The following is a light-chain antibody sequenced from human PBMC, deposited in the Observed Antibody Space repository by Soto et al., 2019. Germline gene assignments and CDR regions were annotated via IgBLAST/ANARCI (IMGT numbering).Light chain of an antibody. CDR1: QSISNW. Sequence: DIQMTQSPSTLPASLGDRVTITCRASQSISNWLAWYEQXPGTAPKVLIYHASNLQSGVPSRFSGSGSGTEFTLTISSMQPDDFASYYCQQYNTYSWFGQGTKVDIK. CDR2: HAS. J-gene: IGKJ1*01. CDR3: QQYNTYSW. V-gene: IGKV1-5*01.